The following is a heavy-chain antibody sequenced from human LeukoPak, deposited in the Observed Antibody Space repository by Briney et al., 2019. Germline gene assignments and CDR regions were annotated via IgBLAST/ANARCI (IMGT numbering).Heavy chain of an antibody. V-gene: IGHV4-59*08. CDR1: GDSISSYY. D-gene: IGHD5-18*01. CDR2: ISYSGRT. Sequence: SETLSLTCTVSGDSISSYYWSWIRQPPGKGLEWIGYISYSGRTNYNPSLRSRVAISIDTSRNQFSLKLRSVTAADTAVYYCARRSGYTSGYRVVSWFDPWGQGTLVTVSS. J-gene: IGHJ5*02. CDR3: ARRSGYTSGYRVVSWFDP.